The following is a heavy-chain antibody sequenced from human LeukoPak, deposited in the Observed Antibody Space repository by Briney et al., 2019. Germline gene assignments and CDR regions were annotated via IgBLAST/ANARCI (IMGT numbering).Heavy chain of an antibody. Sequence: GGSLRLSCAASGFTFSSYGMHWVRQAPGKGLEWVAVISYDENNKYYADSVKGRFTISRDNSKNMLYLQMNSLGAEDTAVYYCARDLVRNTVTTVFDYWGQGTLVTVSS. V-gene: IGHV3-30*03. D-gene: IGHD4-17*01. CDR2: ISYDENNK. CDR3: ARDLVRNTVTTVFDY. CDR1: GFTFSSYG. J-gene: IGHJ4*02.